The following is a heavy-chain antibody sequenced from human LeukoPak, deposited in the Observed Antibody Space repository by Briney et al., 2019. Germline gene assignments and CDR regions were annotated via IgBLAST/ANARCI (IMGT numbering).Heavy chain of an antibody. CDR3: ARDSPGYYGSGSYYFDY. V-gene: IGHV4-61*09. J-gene: IGHJ4*02. CDR1: GGSITSSSYY. Sequence: SETLSLTCTVSGGSITSSSYYWGWIRQPAGKGLDWSGHIYTSGSTNYNPPPKSQVTISVDTSKHQFSLKLSSVTGADTAVYYCARDSPGYYGSGSYYFDYWGQGTVVTVSS. CDR2: IYTSGST. D-gene: IGHD3-10*01.